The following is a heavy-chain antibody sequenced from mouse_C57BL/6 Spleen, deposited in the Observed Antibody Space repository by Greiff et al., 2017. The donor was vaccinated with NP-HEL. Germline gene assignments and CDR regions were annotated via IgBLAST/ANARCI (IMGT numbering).Heavy chain of an antibody. CDR3: ARGGTAQASDY. Sequence: VQLQQPGAELVKPGASVKLSCKASGYTFTSYWMQWVKQRPGQGLEWIGEIDPSDSYTNYNQKFKGKATFTVDTSSSTAYMQLSSLTSEDSAVYYCARGGTAQASDYWGQGTTLTVSS. CDR1: GYTFTSYW. D-gene: IGHD3-2*02. V-gene: IGHV1-50*01. J-gene: IGHJ2*01. CDR2: IDPSDSYT.